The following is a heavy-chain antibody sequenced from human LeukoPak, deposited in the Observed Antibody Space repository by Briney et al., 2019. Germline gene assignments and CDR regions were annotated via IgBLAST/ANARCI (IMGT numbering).Heavy chain of an antibody. CDR3: ARLRGSYRPPYYFDY. J-gene: IGHJ4*02. Sequence: PSETLSLACAVYAGSFSGYYWSWIRQPPEKGLEWIGEINHSGSTNYNPSLKSRVTISVDTSKNQFSLKLSSVTAADTAVYYCARLRGSYRPPYYFDYWGQGTLVTVSS. D-gene: IGHD3-16*02. CDR2: INHSGST. CDR1: AGSFSGYY. V-gene: IGHV4-34*01.